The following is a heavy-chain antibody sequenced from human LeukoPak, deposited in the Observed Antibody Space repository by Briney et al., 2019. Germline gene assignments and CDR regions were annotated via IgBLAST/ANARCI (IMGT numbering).Heavy chain of an antibody. V-gene: IGHV4-59*01. Sequence: PSETLSLTCTVSGGSISSYYWSWIRQPPGKGLEWIGYIYYSGSTNYNPSLKSRVTISVDTSKNQFSLKLSSVTAADTAVYYCAREFEYGLDIWGQGTIVTVSS. J-gene: IGHJ3*02. CDR3: AREFEYGLDI. CDR1: GGSISSYY. CDR2: IYYSGST. D-gene: IGHD6-6*01.